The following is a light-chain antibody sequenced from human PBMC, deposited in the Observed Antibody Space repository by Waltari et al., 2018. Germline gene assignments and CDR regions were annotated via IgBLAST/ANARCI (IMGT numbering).Light chain of an antibody. J-gene: IGKJ1*01. CDR2: WPS. V-gene: IGKV4-1*01. Sequence: DIVMTQSPDSLAVSLGERATINRKSSQGVISSFNNKNYLTWFQQKAGEPPKLLIYWPSTREAGVPDRFSGSGSGTDFTLTISGLQAEDVAVYYCQQYSATPPTFGQGTKVEIK. CDR1: QGVISSFNNKNY. CDR3: QQYSATPPT.